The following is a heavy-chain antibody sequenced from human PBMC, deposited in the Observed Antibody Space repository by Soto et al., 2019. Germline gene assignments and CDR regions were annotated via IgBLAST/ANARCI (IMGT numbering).Heavy chain of an antibody. D-gene: IGHD3-3*01. CDR3: ARTPAHSITIFGVVIIPGYFDY. V-gene: IGHV1-69*13. J-gene: IGHJ4*02. CDR1: GGTFSSYA. CDR2: IIPIFGTA. Sequence: ASVKVSCKASGGTFSSYAISWVRQAPGQGLEWMGGIIPIFGTANYAQKFQGRVTITADESTSTAYMELSSLRSEDTAVYYCARTPAHSITIFGVVIIPGYFDYWGQGTLVTVSS.